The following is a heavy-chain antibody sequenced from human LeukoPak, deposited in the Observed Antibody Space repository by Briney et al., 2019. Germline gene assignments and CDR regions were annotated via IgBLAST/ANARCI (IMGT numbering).Heavy chain of an antibody. V-gene: IGHV4-30-4*01. Sequence: SETLSLTCTVSGASIRSGDYYWSWIRQPPGKGLEWIGYIYDSGSTYYNPSLKSRITISVDTSENRFSLKLSSVTATDTAVYYCARTPGYCSGTSCYIGYWGQGTLVTVSS. CDR3: ARTPGYCSGTSCYIGY. D-gene: IGHD2-2*02. J-gene: IGHJ4*02. CDR1: GASIRSGDYY. CDR2: IYDSGST.